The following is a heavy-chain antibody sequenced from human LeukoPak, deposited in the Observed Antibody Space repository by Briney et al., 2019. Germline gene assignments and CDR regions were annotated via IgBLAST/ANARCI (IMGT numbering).Heavy chain of an antibody. CDR2: ISSSSSYI. CDR1: GFTFSSYS. CDR3: ARDIYCSSTSCHYFDY. V-gene: IGHV3-21*01. Sequence: GGSLRLSCAASGFTFSSYSMNWVRQAPGKGLEWVSSISSSSSYIYYADSVKGRFTISRDNAKSSLYLQMNSLRAEDTAVYYCARDIYCSSTSCHYFDYWGQGTLVTVSS. D-gene: IGHD2-2*01. J-gene: IGHJ4*02.